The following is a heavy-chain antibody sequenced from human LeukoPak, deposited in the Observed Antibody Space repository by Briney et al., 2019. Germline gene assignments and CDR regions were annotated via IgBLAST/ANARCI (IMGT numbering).Heavy chain of an antibody. J-gene: IGHJ3*02. V-gene: IGHV4-34*01. CDR2: INHSGST. D-gene: IGHD2-15*01. CDR3: ASPYCSGGSCYSLNAFDI. CDR1: GGSFSGYY. Sequence: SETLSLTCAVYGGSFSGYYWSWIRQPPGKGLEWIGEINHSGSTNYNPSLKSRVTISVDTSKNQFSLKLSSVTAADTAVYYCASPYCSGGSCYSLNAFDIWGQGTMVTVSS.